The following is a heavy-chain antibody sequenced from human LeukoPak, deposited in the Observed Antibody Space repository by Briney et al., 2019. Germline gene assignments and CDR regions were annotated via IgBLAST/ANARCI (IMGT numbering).Heavy chain of an antibody. CDR1: GYTFMNFY. CDR3: ARQGTYSSAIGMGY. J-gene: IGHJ4*02. D-gene: IGHD6-19*01. Sequence: ASVKVSCKASGYTFMNFYIHWVRQAPGQGLEWMGVINPSGGSTSYAQKFQGRVTMTRDTSTRTVYMEVNSLRSEDTAVYYCARQGTYSSAIGMGYWGQGTLVTVSS. V-gene: IGHV1-46*01. CDR2: INPSGGST.